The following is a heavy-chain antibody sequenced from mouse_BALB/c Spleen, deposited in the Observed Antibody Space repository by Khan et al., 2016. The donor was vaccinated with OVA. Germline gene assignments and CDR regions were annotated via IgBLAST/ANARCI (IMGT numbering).Heavy chain of an antibody. J-gene: IGHJ3*01. CDR3: ASSPYGNLAY. CDR1: GFTFSTYA. CDR2: ISSDGDYT. V-gene: IGHV5-9-3*01. Sequence: EVELVESGGGLVKPAGSLKLSCAASGFTFSTYAMSWVRQTPEKRLEWVATISSDGDYTYFPDNVTGRFTLSRDNAKNTLCLQLTSLRSEDSAMYNCASSPYGNLAYWGQGTLVTVSA. D-gene: IGHD2-1*01.